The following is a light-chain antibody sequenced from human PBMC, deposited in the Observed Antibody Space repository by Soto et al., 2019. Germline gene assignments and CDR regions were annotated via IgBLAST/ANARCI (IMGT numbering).Light chain of an antibody. J-gene: IGLJ1*01. Sequence: QSALTQPASVSGSPGQSITISCTGTSSDVGDYKYVSWYQHHPGKAPKLMIYDVDNRPSGVPNRFSGSKSGNTATLTISGLQAEDEADYYCSSYAGSNNVFGTGTKVTVL. CDR1: SSDVGDYKY. CDR3: SSYAGSNNV. CDR2: DVD. V-gene: IGLV2-14*01.